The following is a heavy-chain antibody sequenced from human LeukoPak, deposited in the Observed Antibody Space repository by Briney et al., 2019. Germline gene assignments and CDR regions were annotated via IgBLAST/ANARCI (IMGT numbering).Heavy chain of an antibody. CDR3: AREGFRCSGGSCYLDY. J-gene: IGHJ4*02. V-gene: IGHV3-21*01. Sequence: KTGGSLRLSCAASGFTFSSYSMNWVRQAPGKGLEWVSSISSSSTYIYYADSVKGRFTISRDNAKNSLYLQMDSLRAEDTAVFYRAREGFRCSGGSCYLDYWGQGTLVTVSS. CDR2: ISSSSTYI. D-gene: IGHD2-15*01. CDR1: GFTFSSYS.